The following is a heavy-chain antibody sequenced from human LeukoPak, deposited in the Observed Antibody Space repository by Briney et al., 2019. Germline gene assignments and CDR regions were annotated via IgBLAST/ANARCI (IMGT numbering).Heavy chain of an antibody. CDR2: IWYDGSNK. CDR1: GFTFSSYG. D-gene: IGHD4-17*01. Sequence: GGSLRLSCAASGFTFSSYGMHWVRQAPGKGLEWVAVIWYDGSNKYYADSVKGRFTISRDNSKNTLHLQMNSLRAEDTAVYYCAKEYGDYNNWYFDLWGRGTLVTVSS. J-gene: IGHJ2*01. CDR3: AKEYGDYNNWYFDL. V-gene: IGHV3-33*06.